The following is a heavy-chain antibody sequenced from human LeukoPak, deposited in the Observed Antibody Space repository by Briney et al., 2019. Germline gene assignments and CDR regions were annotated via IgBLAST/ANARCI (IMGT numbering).Heavy chain of an antibody. CDR2: ISGSGGST. J-gene: IGHJ4*02. Sequence: GGSLRLSCAASGFTFSSHAMSWVRQAPGKGLEWVSAISGSGGSTYYADSVKGRFTISRDNSKNTLFLQMHSLRGEDTAVYYCARAPIPADIVVVPAAQLGYYFDYWGQGTLVTVSS. CDR3: ARAPIPADIVVVPAAQLGYYFDY. D-gene: IGHD2-2*01. V-gene: IGHV3-23*01. CDR1: GFTFSSHA.